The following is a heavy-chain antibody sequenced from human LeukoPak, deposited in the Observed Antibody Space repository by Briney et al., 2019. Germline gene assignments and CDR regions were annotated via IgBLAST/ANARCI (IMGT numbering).Heavy chain of an antibody. Sequence: GGSLRLSCAASGFTFSSYAMSWVRQAPGKGLEWVANIKQDGSEKYYVDSVKGRFTISRDNAKNSLYPQMNSLRAEDTAVYYCATRRGLDYWGQGTLVTVSS. CDR3: ATRRGLDY. V-gene: IGHV3-7*01. CDR1: GFTFSSYA. D-gene: IGHD3-10*01. J-gene: IGHJ4*02. CDR2: IKQDGSEK.